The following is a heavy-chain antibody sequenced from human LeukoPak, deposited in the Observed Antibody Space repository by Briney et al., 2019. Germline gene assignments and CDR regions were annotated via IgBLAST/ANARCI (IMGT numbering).Heavy chain of an antibody. Sequence: SVKVSCKASGGTFSSYAISWVRQAPGQPLGWMGGIIPIFGTTNYAQKFQGRVTITADESTSTAYMELNSLTSEDTAVFYCARTGAMAAAGVPVYYYGMNVWGQGTTITVSS. J-gene: IGHJ6*02. D-gene: IGHD6-13*01. CDR1: GGTFSSYA. CDR2: IIPIFGTT. CDR3: ARTGAMAAAGVPVYYYGMNV. V-gene: IGHV1-69*01.